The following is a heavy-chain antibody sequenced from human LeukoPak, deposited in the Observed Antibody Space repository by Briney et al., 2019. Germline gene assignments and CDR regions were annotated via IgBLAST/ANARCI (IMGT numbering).Heavy chain of an antibody. CDR2: ISWNSGSI. V-gene: IGHV3-9*01. CDR3: AKDGYDFWSGYSDDYYYYYMDV. D-gene: IGHD3-3*01. CDR1: GFTFDDYA. Sequence: GGSLRLSCAASGFTFDDYAMHWVRQAPGKGLEWVSGISWNSGSIGYADSVKGRFTISRDNAKNSLYLQMNSLRAEDTALYYCAKDGYDFWSGYSDDYYYYYMDVWGKGTTVTVSS. J-gene: IGHJ6*03.